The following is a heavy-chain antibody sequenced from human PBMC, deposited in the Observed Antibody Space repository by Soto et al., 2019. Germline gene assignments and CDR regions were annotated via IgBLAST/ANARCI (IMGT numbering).Heavy chain of an antibody. Sequence: PSETLSLTCTVSGGSISSYYWSWIRQPPGKGLEWIGYIYYTGSTNYNPSLKSRVTISLDKSKDQYSLKLSSVTAADTSFFYCAIGPGRGYSYGAFDYWGQGTLVTVSS. J-gene: IGHJ4*02. CDR3: AIGPGRGYSYGAFDY. V-gene: IGHV4-59*01. CDR2: IYYTGST. D-gene: IGHD5-18*01. CDR1: GGSISSYY.